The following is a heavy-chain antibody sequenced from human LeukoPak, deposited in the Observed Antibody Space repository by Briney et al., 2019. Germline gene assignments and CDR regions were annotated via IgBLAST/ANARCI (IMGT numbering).Heavy chain of an antibody. CDR2: IYTSGST. J-gene: IGHJ5*02. CDR3: ARDIGRFDP. Sequence: SQTLSLTCTVSGGSISSGSYYWSWLRQPAGKGLEWIGRIYTSGSTNYNPSLKSRVTISVDTSKNQFSLKLSSVTAADTAVYYCARDIGRFDPWGQGTLVTVSS. CDR1: GGSISSGSYY. V-gene: IGHV4-61*02.